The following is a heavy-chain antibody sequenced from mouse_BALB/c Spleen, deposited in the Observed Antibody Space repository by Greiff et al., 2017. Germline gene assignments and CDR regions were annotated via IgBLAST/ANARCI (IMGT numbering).Heavy chain of an antibody. D-gene: IGHD4-1*02. V-gene: IGHV1-7*01. CDR3: APTGPFDY. Sequence: VKLVESGAELAKPGASVKMSCKASGYTFTSYWMHWVKQRPGQGLEWIGYINPSTGYTEYNQKFKDKATLTADKSSSTAYMQLSSLTSEESAVYYCAPTGPFDYWGQGTTLTVSS. CDR1: GYTFTSYW. CDR2: INPSTGYT. J-gene: IGHJ2*01.